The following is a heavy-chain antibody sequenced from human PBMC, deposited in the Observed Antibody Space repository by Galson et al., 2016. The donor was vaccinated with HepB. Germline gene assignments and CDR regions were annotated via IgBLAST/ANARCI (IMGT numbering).Heavy chain of an antibody. CDR3: ATPGGSGYRRPYNWFDS. Sequence: SLRLSCAASGFTFSSYAMSWVRQAPGKGLEWVSGISGSGDGTYYADSVKGRFTISRDNSKNTLYLQMNSLRAEDTAVYYCATPGGSGYRRPYNWFDSWGQGTLVSVSA. CDR2: ISGSGDGT. V-gene: IGHV3-23*01. D-gene: IGHD5-12*01. CDR1: GFTFSSYA. J-gene: IGHJ5*01.